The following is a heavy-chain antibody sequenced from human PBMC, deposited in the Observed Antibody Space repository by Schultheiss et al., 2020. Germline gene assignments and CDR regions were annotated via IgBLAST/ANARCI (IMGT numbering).Heavy chain of an antibody. CDR2: ISGDGDAT. J-gene: IGHJ4*02. V-gene: IGHV3-23*01. D-gene: IGHD6-13*01. Sequence: GESLKISCTASGFTFSSYFMTWVRQAPGKGLEWVSLISGDGDATYSPDSLKGRFTISRDNSKNTLYLQMNSLRAEDTAVYYCAKDFPGMAAAADYWGQGTLVTVAS. CDR1: GFTFSSYF. CDR3: AKDFPGMAAAADY.